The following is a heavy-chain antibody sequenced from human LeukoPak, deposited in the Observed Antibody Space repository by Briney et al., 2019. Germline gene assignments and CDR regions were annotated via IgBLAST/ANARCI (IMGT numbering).Heavy chain of an antibody. Sequence: SETLSLTCTVSGDSITNYFWSWIRQPPGKGLEWIGYIYYTGNTNYKPSLKSRVTISVDTSTNQFSLRLRSVTAADTAVYYCARGRVASSAYSFDYWGRGTLVTVSS. CDR1: GDSITNYF. V-gene: IGHV4-59*01. J-gene: IGHJ4*02. CDR2: IYYTGNT. CDR3: ARGRVASSAYSFDY.